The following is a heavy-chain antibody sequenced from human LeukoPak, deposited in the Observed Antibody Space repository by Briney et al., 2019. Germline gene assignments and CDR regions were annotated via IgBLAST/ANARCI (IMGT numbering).Heavy chain of an antibody. Sequence: PGGSLRLSCAASGFSFSSYAMSWVRQAPGKRLEWVSAISGSGDSKLYADSVKGRFTISRDNSKNTLYLQMNSLRAEDTAVYYCANKVNTVTTADYWGQGTLVTVSS. D-gene: IGHD4-17*01. V-gene: IGHV3-23*01. CDR2: ISGSGDSK. J-gene: IGHJ4*02. CDR1: GFSFSSYA. CDR3: ANKVNTVTTADY.